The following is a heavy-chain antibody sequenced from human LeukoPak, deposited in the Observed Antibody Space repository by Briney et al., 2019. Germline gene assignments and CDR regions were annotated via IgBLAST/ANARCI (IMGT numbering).Heavy chain of an antibody. CDR1: GYSFTSYW. D-gene: IGHD3-22*01. CDR3: ASGYYDSSGYYYLGD. Sequence: GESLKISCKGSGYSFTSYWIGWVRQMPGKGLEWMGIIYPGDSDTRYSPSFQGQVTISADKSISTAYLQWSSLKASDTAMYYCASGYYDSSGYYYLGDWGQGTLVTVSS. J-gene: IGHJ4*02. CDR2: IYPGDSDT. V-gene: IGHV5-51*01.